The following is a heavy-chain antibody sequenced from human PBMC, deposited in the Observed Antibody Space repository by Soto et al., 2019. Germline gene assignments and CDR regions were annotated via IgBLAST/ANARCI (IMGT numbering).Heavy chain of an antibody. J-gene: IGHJ4*02. CDR1: GGSFSDYY. D-gene: IGHD3-22*01. CDR2: IFYTGST. V-gene: IGHV4-30-2*06. Sequence: SETLSLTCAVYGGSFSDYYWSWIRQSPGRGLECIGYIFYTGSTYYNPSLKSRVTISVDRSKNQFSLRLTSVTAADTAVYYCARATFIRKGYYDATDYYYFDYWGQGALVTVSS. CDR3: ARATFIRKGYYDATDYYYFDY.